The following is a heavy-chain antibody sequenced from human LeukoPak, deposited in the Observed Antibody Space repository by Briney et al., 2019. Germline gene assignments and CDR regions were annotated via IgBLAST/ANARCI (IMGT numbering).Heavy chain of an antibody. J-gene: IGHJ6*03. CDR3: ARESGDYGYYYMDG. V-gene: IGHV3-7*01. CDR2: IKQDGSEK. D-gene: IGHD4-17*01. Sequence: GGSLRLSCAASGFTFSSYWMSWVRQAPGKGLEWVTHIKQDGSEKYYVDSVKGRFTISRDNAKNSLYLQMNSLRAEDTAVYYCARESGDYGYYYMDGCSKGTTVTVSS. CDR1: GFTFSSYW.